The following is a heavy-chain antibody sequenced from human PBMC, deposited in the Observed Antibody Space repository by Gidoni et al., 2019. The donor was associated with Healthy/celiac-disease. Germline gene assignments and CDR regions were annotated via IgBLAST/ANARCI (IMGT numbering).Heavy chain of an antibody. CDR3: AKGGVGYCSSTSCYEAAFDI. D-gene: IGHD2-2*01. CDR1: GFNFSSYA. CDR2: ISGSGGST. Sequence: EVQLLESGGGLVQPGGSLRHSCAAAGFNFSSYAMSWVRQAPGKGLEWVSGISGSGGSTYYADSVKCRFTISRDKSKNTLYLQMNSLRAEDTAVYYCAKGGVGYCSSTSCYEAAFDIWGQGTMVTVSS. J-gene: IGHJ3*02. V-gene: IGHV3-23*01.